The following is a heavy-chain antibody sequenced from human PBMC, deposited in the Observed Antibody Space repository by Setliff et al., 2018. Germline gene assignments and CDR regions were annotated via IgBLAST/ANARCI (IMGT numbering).Heavy chain of an antibody. Sequence: PGGSLRLSCAASGFTFSNAWMSWVRQAPGKGLEWVGRIKSKTDGGTTDYAALVKDRFTISRDDSKNTLYLQMNSLKTEDTAVYYYTTGGSSWYARFDYWGQGSLVTVSS. CDR2: IKSKTDGGTT. J-gene: IGHJ4*02. CDR1: GFTFSNAW. CDR3: TTGGSSWYARFDY. V-gene: IGHV3-15*01. D-gene: IGHD6-13*01.